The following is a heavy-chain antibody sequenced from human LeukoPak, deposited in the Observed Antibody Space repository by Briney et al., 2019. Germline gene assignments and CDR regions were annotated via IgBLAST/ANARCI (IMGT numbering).Heavy chain of an antibody. CDR1: GFTFSDYY. Sequence: GGSLRLSCAASGFTFSDYYMSWIRQAPGKGLEWVSYISSSGSTIYYADSVKGRFTISRDNAKNSLYLQMNSLRAEDTAVYYCARDTPPHRGYYYYYYMDVWGKGTTVTVSS. CDR3: ARDTPPHRGYYYYYYMDV. D-gene: IGHD3-10*01. J-gene: IGHJ6*03. V-gene: IGHV3-11*04. CDR2: ISSSGSTI.